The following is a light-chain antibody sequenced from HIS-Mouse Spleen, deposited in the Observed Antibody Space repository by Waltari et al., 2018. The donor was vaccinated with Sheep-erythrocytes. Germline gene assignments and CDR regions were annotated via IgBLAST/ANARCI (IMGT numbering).Light chain of an antibody. V-gene: IGLV2-11*01. Sequence: QSALTQPRSVSGSPGQSVTISCTGTSSDVGGYNYVSWSQQHPGKPPQLMIYDFSKRPSGVPDRFSGSKSGNTASLTISGLQAEDEADYYCCSYAGSYNHVFATGTKVTVL. CDR2: DFS. CDR3: CSYAGSYNHV. J-gene: IGLJ1*01. CDR1: SSDVGGYNY.